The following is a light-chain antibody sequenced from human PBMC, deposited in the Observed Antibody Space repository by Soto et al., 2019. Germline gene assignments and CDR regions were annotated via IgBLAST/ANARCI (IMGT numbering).Light chain of an antibody. Sequence: QSALTQPASVSGSPGQSITISCTGTSSDVGGYNYVSWYQQHPGKAPKLMIYDVSNRPSVVSNRFSGSKSGNTASLTISGLQAEDEADYYCSSYTSSSPLVFGGGTQLTVL. CDR1: SSDVGGYNY. CDR2: DVS. J-gene: IGLJ2*01. V-gene: IGLV2-14*01. CDR3: SSYTSSSPLV.